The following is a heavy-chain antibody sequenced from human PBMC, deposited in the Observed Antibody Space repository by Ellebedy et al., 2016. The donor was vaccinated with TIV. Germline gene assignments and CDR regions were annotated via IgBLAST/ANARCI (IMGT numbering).Heavy chain of an antibody. CDR1: GFTFSSYA. J-gene: IGHJ5*02. CDR2: ISAGADYT. Sequence: GESLKISCAASGFTFSSYAMTWVRQAPGKGLEWVSAISAGADYTYYADSVRGRFTISRDNSKNTVFLQMNSLRAGDTALYYCAKDRVLGSGAYDSWGQGTLVTVSS. CDR3: AKDRVLGSGAYDS. D-gene: IGHD3-3*01. V-gene: IGHV3-23*01.